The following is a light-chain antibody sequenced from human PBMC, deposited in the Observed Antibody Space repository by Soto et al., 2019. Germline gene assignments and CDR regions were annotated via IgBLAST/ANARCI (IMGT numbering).Light chain of an antibody. CDR2: LGS. J-gene: IGKJ5*01. CDR3: MQALQTPNT. Sequence: DIVMTQSPLSLPVTAGEAASISCRSSQSLLQSNGYNYLDWYLQKPGQSPQLLIYLGSNRASGVPDRFSGSGSGTDFTLKISRVEAEDVGVYYCMQALQTPNTFGQGTRLEIK. CDR1: QSLLQSNGYNY. V-gene: IGKV2-28*01.